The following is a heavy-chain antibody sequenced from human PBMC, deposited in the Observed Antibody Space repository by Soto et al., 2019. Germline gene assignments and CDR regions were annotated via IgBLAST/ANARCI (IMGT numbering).Heavy chain of an antibody. CDR2: IYHTGSP. D-gene: IGHD2-8*01. CDR1: GGSITTSNW. J-gene: IGHJ5*02. CDR3: ARGAKYFYARAGHHWHWFDP. Sequence: QVQLQESGPGLLKPSGTLSLTCAVSGGSITTSNWWTWVRQAPGKGLEWIGEIYHTGSPNYNPSLKSRVAISIDNSKTQLSLKLTSVTAADTAVYYCARGAKYFYARAGHHWHWFDPWGQGTLVTVSS. V-gene: IGHV4-4*02.